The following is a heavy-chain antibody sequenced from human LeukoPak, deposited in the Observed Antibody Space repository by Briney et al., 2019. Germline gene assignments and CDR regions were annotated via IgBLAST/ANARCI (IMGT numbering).Heavy chain of an antibody. CDR1: GFSFSYYG. CDR3: AREGDSRKFDY. CDR2: IWYDGSNH. V-gene: IGHV3-33*01. Sequence: GGSLRLSCAASGFSFSYYGMHWVRQAPGRGLEWVGVIWYDGSNHYYADSVKGRFTISRDTRDNSKNTLYVQMNSLRAEDTAVYYCAREGDSRKFDYWGQGTLVTVSS. J-gene: IGHJ4*02. D-gene: IGHD2-21*02.